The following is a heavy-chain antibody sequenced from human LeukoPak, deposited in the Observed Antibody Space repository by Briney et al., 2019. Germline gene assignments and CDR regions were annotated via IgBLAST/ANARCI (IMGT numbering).Heavy chain of an antibody. CDR1: GFTFSDYY. J-gene: IGHJ4*02. V-gene: IGHV3-11*01. CDR3: AKAPNYDSSGYTGG. D-gene: IGHD3-22*01. Sequence: GGSLRLSCAASGFTFSDYYMSWIRQAPGKGLEWVSYISSSGSTIYYADSVKGRFTISRDNSKNTLYLQMNSLRAEDTAVYYCAKAPNYDSSGYTGGWGQGTLVTVSS. CDR2: ISSSGSTI.